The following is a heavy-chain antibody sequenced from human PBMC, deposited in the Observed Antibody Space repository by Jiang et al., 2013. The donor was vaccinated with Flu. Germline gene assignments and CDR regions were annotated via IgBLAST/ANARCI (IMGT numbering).Heavy chain of an antibody. D-gene: IGHD3-16*01. Sequence: CTFSGFSLNTSGMCVSWIRQPPGKALEWLARIDWDDDKYYSTSLKTRLTISKDTSKNQVVLTMTNMDPVDTATYYCARIRFYDADVRYYYGMDVWGQGTTVTVSS. CDR1: GFSLNTSGMC. CDR2: IDWDDDK. CDR3: ARIRFYDADVRYYYGMDV. J-gene: IGHJ6*02. V-gene: IGHV2-70*11.